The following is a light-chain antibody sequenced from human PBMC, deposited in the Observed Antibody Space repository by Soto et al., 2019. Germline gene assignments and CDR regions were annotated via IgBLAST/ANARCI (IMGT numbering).Light chain of an antibody. Sequence: DIQMTQSPSSLSASVGDRVTITCRASQSISSYLNWYQQKPGKAPKLLIYAASSLQSGVPSRFSGSGSGTDFTFTISSLQPEDFATYYCQQSYSTPLFTFGPGTTVDIK. CDR1: QSISSY. J-gene: IGKJ3*01. CDR3: QQSYSTPLFT. CDR2: AAS. V-gene: IGKV1-39*01.